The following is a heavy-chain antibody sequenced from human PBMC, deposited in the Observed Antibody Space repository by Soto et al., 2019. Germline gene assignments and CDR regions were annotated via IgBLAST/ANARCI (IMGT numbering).Heavy chain of an antibody. D-gene: IGHD1-26*01. Sequence: ASVKVSCKASGYTFTSYALHWVRQAPGQGLEWMAWINAGNGNTKSSQKFQGRVTITRETSATTAYMELSSLRSQDTAVYYCARASYWEETSTFDIWGQGTMVTVSS. V-gene: IGHV1-3*01. CDR3: ARASYWEETSTFDI. J-gene: IGHJ3*02. CDR1: GYTFTSYA. CDR2: INAGNGNT.